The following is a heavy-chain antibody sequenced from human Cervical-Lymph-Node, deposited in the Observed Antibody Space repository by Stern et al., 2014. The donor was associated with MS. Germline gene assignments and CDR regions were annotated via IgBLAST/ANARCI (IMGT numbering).Heavy chain of an antibody. J-gene: IGHJ6*02. CDR3: AVRYCSGGRCYSVPDV. CDR2: INPSGAT. Sequence: QMQLVQSGSEVKKPGASVKVSCKASEYTHNNYLIHWVRQAPGQRPAWIGVINPSGATNYAQKVQDRVTMTTDASTSTFYMELSRLRSEDTAVYYCAVRYCSGGRCYSVPDVWGQGTTVIVSS. D-gene: IGHD2-15*01. V-gene: IGHV1-46*02. CDR1: EYTHNNYL.